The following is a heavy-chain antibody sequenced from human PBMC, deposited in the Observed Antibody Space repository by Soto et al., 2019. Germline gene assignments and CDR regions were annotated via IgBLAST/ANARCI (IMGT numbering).Heavy chain of an antibody. CDR2: IYHSGST. J-gene: IGHJ5*02. D-gene: IGHD3-22*01. V-gene: IGHV4-4*02. CDR3: ARHEDYYDSSGFPCWFDP. CDR1: GASISSSNW. Sequence: PSETLSLTCAVSGASISSSNWWSWVRQPPGKGLEWIGEIYHSGSTNYNPSLKSRVTISVDKSRNQFSLKLSSVTAADTAVYYCARHEDYYDSSGFPCWFDPWGQGTLVTVSS.